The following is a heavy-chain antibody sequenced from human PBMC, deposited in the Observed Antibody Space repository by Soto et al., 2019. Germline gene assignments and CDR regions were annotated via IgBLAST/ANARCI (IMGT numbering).Heavy chain of an antibody. V-gene: IGHV1-18*01. CDR2: ISAYNGNT. CDR1: GYTFTSYG. J-gene: IGHJ4*02. CDR3: ARPLHWGVPTMTTVTYLAY. D-gene: IGHD4-17*01. Sequence: ASVKVSCEASGYTFTSYGISCVRQAPGQGLEWMGWISAYNGNTDYAQKLQGRVTMTTDTSTSTAYMELRSLRSDDTAVYYCARPLHWGVPTMTTVTYLAYWGQGTLVTVS.